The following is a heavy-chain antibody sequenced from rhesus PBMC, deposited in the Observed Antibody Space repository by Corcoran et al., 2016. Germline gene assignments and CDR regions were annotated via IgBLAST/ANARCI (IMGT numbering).Heavy chain of an antibody. V-gene: IGHV4-169*02. Sequence: QLQLQESGPGLVKPSETLSVTCAVSGGSISSSYWSWIRQAPGKGLEWIGYIYGSGSSTHNNPSLKSRVTLSVDTSKNQLSLKLSAVTAADTAVYYCASGGEAATGYWGQGVLVTVSS. CDR1: GGSISSSY. CDR3: ASGGEAATGY. CDR2: IYGSGSST. D-gene: IGHD6-19*01. J-gene: IGHJ4*01.